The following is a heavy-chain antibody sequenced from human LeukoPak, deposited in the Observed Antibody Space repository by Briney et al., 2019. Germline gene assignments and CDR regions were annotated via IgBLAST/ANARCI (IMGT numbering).Heavy chain of an antibody. V-gene: IGHV5-51*01. D-gene: IGHD2-15*01. CDR3: ARPGYCSGGSCPWDY. J-gene: IGHJ4*02. CDR1: GYSFTSYW. Sequence: PGESLKISCKGSGYSFTSYWIGWVRQMPGKGLEWMGIIYPGDSDTRYSPSFQGQVTISADKSISTAYLQWSNLKASDTAMYYCARPGYCSGGSCPWDYWGQGTLVTVSS. CDR2: IYPGDSDT.